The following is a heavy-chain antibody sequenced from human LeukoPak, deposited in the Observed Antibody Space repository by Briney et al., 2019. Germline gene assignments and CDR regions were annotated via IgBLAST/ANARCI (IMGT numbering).Heavy chain of an antibody. V-gene: IGHV3-33*01. J-gene: IGHJ4*02. CDR1: GFTFSSYG. D-gene: IGHD2-21*02. CDR3: ARDGEVTPGFDY. CDR2: IWYDGSNK. Sequence: PGGSLRLSCAASGFTFSSYGMHWVRQAPGKGLEWVAVIWYDGSNKYYADSVKGRFTISRDNSKNTLYLQMNSLRAEDTAVYYCARDGEVTPGFDYWGQGTLVTVSS.